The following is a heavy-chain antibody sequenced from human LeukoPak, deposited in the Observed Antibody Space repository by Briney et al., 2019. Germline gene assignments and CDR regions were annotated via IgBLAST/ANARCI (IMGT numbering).Heavy chain of an antibody. CDR2: IRGSDGST. Sequence: GGSLRLSCAASGFPFSTYAMSWVRQAPGKRLEWVSSIRGSDGSTYYADSVKGRFAISRDNSKNTLYLQMNSLRAEDTAVYYCAKGVYGDYGGLDYWGQGTLVAVSS. D-gene: IGHD4-17*01. CDR3: AKGVYGDYGGLDY. CDR1: GFPFSTYA. J-gene: IGHJ4*02. V-gene: IGHV3-23*01.